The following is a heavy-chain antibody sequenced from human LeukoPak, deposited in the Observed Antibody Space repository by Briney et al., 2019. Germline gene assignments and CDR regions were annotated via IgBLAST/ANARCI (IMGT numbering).Heavy chain of an antibody. Sequence: ASVKVSCKASGYTFTSYGISWGRQAPGQGLEWMGWISAYNGNTNYAQKLRGRVTMTTDTSTSTAYMALRSLRSDDTAVYYCARGPPFYDSSGYYYQDYWGQGTLVTVSS. J-gene: IGHJ4*02. CDR1: GYTFTSYG. CDR2: ISAYNGNT. V-gene: IGHV1-18*01. CDR3: ARGPPFYDSSGYYYQDY. D-gene: IGHD3-22*01.